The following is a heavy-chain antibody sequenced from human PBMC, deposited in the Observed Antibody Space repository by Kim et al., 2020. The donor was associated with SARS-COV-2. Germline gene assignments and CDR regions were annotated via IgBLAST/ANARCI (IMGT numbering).Heavy chain of an antibody. Sequence: KCRFTISRDNAKNSLYLQMNSLRAEDTAVYYCARDHGYSGYDYYYYYGMDVWGQGTTVTVSS. D-gene: IGHD5-12*01. V-gene: IGHV3-11*05. J-gene: IGHJ6*02. CDR3: ARDHGYSGYDYYYYYGMDV.